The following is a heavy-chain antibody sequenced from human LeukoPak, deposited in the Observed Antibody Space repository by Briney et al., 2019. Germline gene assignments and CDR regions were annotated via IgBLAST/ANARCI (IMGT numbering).Heavy chain of an antibody. CDR2: ISGSGTTI. V-gene: IGHV3-48*03. CDR1: GFTFSSYE. D-gene: IGHD2-2*01. Sequence: GGSLRLSCAASGFTFSSYEMSWVRQAPGKGLEWISHISGSGTTIYYGDSVKGRFTISKDNAKNSLYLQMNSLRAEDTAIYYCAREGSSSCYDSCNWFDPWGQGTLVTVSS. CDR3: AREGSSSCYDSCNWFDP. J-gene: IGHJ5*02.